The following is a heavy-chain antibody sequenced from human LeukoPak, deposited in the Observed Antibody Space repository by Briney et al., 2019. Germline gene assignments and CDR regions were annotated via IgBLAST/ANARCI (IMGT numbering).Heavy chain of an antibody. CDR2: INHSGST. D-gene: IGHD6-19*01. CDR3: ARRRGSGWYAGGSLDV. CDR1: GGSFSGYY. Sequence: SETLSLTCAVYGGSFSGYYWSWIRQPPGKGLEWIGEINHSGSTNYNPSLKSRVTISVDTSKNQFSLKLSSVTAADTAVYSCARRRGSGWYAGGSLDVWGKGTTVTISS. V-gene: IGHV4-34*01. J-gene: IGHJ6*04.